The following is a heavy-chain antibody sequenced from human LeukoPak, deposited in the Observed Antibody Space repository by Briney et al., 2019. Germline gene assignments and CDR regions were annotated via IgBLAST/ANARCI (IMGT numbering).Heavy chain of an antibody. CDR3: ALVGSVVVPAADFDY. Sequence: SETLSLTCTVSGYSISSGYYWGWIRQPPGKGLEWIGSIYHSGSTYYNPSLKSRVTISVDKSKNQFSLKLSSVTAADTAVYYCALVGSVVVPAADFDYWGQGTLVTVSS. D-gene: IGHD2-2*01. V-gene: IGHV4-38-2*02. J-gene: IGHJ4*02. CDR1: GYSISSGYY. CDR2: IYHSGST.